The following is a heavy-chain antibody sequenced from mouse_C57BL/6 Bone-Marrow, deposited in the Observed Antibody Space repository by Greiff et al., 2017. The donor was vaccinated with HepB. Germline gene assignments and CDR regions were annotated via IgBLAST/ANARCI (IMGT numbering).Heavy chain of an antibody. CDR2: IYPGDGDT. Sequence: VQLQQSGPELVKPGASVKISCKASGYAFSSSWMNWVKQRPGKGLEWIGRIYPGDGDTNYNGKFKGKATLTADKSSSTAYMQLSSLTSEDSAVYFCARRDYYGSSYDYAMDYWGQGTSVTVSS. D-gene: IGHD1-1*01. V-gene: IGHV1-82*01. CDR1: GYAFSSSW. J-gene: IGHJ4*01. CDR3: ARRDYYGSSYDYAMDY.